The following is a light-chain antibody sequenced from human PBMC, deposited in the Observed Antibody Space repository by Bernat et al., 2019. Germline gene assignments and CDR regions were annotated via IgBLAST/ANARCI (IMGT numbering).Light chain of an antibody. CDR2: EVT. J-gene: IGLJ1*01. CDR3: SSYAGSNNFDV. Sequence: QSALTQPPSASGSPGQSVTISCTGTSSDVGAYNYVSWYQQHPGKAPKLMIYEVTKRPSGVPDRFSGSTSGNTASLTVSGLQAEDEADYYCSSYAGSNNFDVFGTGTKVTVL. CDR1: SSDVGAYNY. V-gene: IGLV2-8*01.